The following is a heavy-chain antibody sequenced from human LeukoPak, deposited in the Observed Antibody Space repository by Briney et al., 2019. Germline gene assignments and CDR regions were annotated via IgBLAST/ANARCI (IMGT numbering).Heavy chain of an antibody. CDR3: AYLSSGRWGPGTKPSDGMDV. Sequence: PSETLSLTCTVSGGSISSSSYYWGWIRQPPGKGLEWIGSIYYSGSTYYNPSLKSRVTISVDTSKNQFSLKLSSVTAADTAVYYCAYLSSGRWGPGTKPSDGMDVWGQGTTVTVSS. V-gene: IGHV4-39*01. CDR2: IYYSGST. J-gene: IGHJ6*02. CDR1: GGSISSSSYY. D-gene: IGHD6-19*01.